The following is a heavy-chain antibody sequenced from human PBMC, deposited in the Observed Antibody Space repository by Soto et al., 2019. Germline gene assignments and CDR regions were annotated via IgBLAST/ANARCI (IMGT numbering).Heavy chain of an antibody. V-gene: IGHV3-7*01. CDR2: IKQDGSEN. J-gene: IGHJ4*02. Sequence: GWPLRLSCLASLFTFSNYWMSWVLNAPGKGLEWVANIKQDGSENYYVDSVRGRFTISRDNAKNSLYLQMNSLRAEDTAVYYCARRYYGSGSYYIYWGQGTLVTVSS. CDR1: LFTFSNYW. CDR3: ARRYYGSGSYYIY. D-gene: IGHD3-10*01.